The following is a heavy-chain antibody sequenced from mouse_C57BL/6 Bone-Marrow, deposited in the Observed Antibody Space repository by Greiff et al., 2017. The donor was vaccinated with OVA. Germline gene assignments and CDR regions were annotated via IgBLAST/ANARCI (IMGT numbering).Heavy chain of an antibody. CDR2: IYPGSGST. V-gene: IGHV1-55*01. CDR3: AREGAMGNYLLDY. CDR1: GYTFTSYW. D-gene: IGHD2-1*01. J-gene: IGHJ2*01. Sequence: QVQLQQPGAELVKPGASVKMSCKASGYTFTSYWITWVKQRPGQGLEWIGDIYPGSGSTNYNEKFKSKATLTVDTSSSTAYMPLSSLTSEDSAVYYCAREGAMGNYLLDYWGQGTTLTVSS.